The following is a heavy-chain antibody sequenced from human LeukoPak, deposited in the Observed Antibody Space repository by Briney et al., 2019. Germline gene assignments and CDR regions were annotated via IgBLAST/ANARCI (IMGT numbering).Heavy chain of an antibody. CDR3: ASDYGSGIY. V-gene: IGHV4-34*01. D-gene: IGHD3-10*01. Sequence: SETLSLTCAVYGVSFSGYYGSGIREPPGKGLEWIGEINQSGSTNYNASLKSRVTITVDPSKNQFSLKLSSVTAAETAVYYCASDYGSGIYWGQGTLVTVSS. CDR2: INQSGST. J-gene: IGHJ4*02. CDR1: GVSFSGYY.